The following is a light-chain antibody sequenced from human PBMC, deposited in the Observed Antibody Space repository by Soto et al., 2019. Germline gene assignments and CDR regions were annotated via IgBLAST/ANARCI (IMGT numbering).Light chain of an antibody. V-gene: IGKV1-33*01. CDR3: QHYDSVPCT. CDR2: DAS. Sequence: DIQLTQSPSSVSASVGDRVTITCQASQDIKNYLIWYQQKPGKAPNLLIYDASTLGTGVSSRFSGSGSGTVASFTITNLQPEDIATYFCQHYDSVPCTFGQGTRLEIK. CDR1: QDIKNY. J-gene: IGKJ2*02.